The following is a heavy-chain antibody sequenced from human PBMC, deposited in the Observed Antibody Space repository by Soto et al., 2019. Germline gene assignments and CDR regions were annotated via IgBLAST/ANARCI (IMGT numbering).Heavy chain of an antibody. CDR2: IHDSGRS. J-gene: IGHJ4*02. V-gene: IGHV4-59*01. CDR1: SDSITNYY. CDR3: ARVGGTRGWY. Sequence: QVQLQESGPGLVKPSETLSLTCTVSSDSITNYYWSWIRQSPGKGLEWIGYIHDSGRSNYNPSLKSRVKISLDTPKKQFSLKLNSGTAGDTAVYYCARVGGTRGWYWGQGTLVTVSS. D-gene: IGHD2-15*01.